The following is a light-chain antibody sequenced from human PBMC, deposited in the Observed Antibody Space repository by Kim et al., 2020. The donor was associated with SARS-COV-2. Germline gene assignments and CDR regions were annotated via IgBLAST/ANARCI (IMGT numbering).Light chain of an antibody. CDR3: QQYGTLPYT. V-gene: IGKV3-20*01. Sequence: PGDRATLSCSASHSVASRYLAWYQLKPGQAPRLLIFGASSWAAGIPNRFTGSGSGTDFTLTISSLEPEDFAMYYCQQYGTLPYTFGQGTKVDIK. CDR1: HSVASRY. J-gene: IGKJ2*01. CDR2: GAS.